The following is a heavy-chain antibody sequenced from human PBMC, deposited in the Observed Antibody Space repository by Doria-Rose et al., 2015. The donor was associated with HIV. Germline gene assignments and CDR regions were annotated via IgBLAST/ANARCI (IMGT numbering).Heavy chain of an antibody. D-gene: IGHD6-13*01. J-gene: IGHJ4*02. CDR2: IFSDDER. Sequence: QITLKESGPVLVKPTETLTLTCTVSGVSLSSPGMGVSWIRQPPGKALEWLANIFSDDERFYKTSLKSRLTISRGTSKSQVVLTMTDMDPVDTATYYCARIKSSRWYHKYYIDFWGQGTLVIVSA. V-gene: IGHV2-26*01. CDR3: ARIKSSRWYHKYYIDF. CDR1: GVSLSSPGMG.